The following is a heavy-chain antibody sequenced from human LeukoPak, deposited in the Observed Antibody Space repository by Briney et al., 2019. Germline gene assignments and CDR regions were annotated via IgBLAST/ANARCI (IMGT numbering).Heavy chain of an antibody. CDR3: ARGISSSGWYKAFDY. V-gene: IGHV3-23*01. Sequence: GGSLRLSCAASGFTFSRYAMSWVRQAPGKGLEWVSGISASGESTYYADSVKGRLTISRDNSKNTLYLLMNSLRAGDTAVYYCARGISSSGWYKAFDYWGQGTLVTVSS. CDR2: ISASGEST. D-gene: IGHD6-19*01. J-gene: IGHJ4*02. CDR1: GFTFSRYA.